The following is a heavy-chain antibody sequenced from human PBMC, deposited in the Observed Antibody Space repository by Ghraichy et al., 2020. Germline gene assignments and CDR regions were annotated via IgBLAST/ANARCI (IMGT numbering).Heavy chain of an antibody. V-gene: IGHV3-48*02. CDR2: ISSSSSTI. J-gene: IGHJ4*02. CDR1: GFTFSSYS. D-gene: IGHD3-10*01. CDR3: AREEFSYYGSGSAFDY. Sequence: GGSLRLSCAASGFTFSSYSMNWVRQAPGKGLEWVSYISSSSSTIYYADSVKGRFTISRDNAKNSLYLQMNSLRDEDTAVYYCAREEFSYYGSGSAFDYWGQGTLVTVSS.